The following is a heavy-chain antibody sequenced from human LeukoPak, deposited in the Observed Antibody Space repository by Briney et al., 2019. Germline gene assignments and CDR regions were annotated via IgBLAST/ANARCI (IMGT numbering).Heavy chain of an antibody. CDR2: ISYDGSNK. V-gene: IGHV3-30-3*01. J-gene: IGHJ4*02. Sequence: PGRSLRLSCAASGFTFSSYAMHWVRQAPGKGLEWVAVISYDGSNKYYADSVKGRFTISRDNSKNTLYLQMNSLRAEDTAVYYCARDPTVRWGYFDYWGQGTLVTVSS. CDR3: ARDPTVRWGYFDY. CDR1: GFTFSSYA. D-gene: IGHD4-17*01.